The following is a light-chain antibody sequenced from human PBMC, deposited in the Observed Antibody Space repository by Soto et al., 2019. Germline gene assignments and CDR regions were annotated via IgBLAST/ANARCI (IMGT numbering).Light chain of an antibody. CDR3: CSYAGSSTYV. CDR1: SSDVGSYNL. Sequence: QSALTQSPSVSGSPAQSSTITCTGTSSDVGSYNLVSWYQQHPGKAPKLMIYEVSKRPSVVSNRFSGSKSGNTSSLTISGLQAEDEADYYCCSYAGSSTYVFGTGT. V-gene: IGLV2-23*02. J-gene: IGLJ1*01. CDR2: EVS.